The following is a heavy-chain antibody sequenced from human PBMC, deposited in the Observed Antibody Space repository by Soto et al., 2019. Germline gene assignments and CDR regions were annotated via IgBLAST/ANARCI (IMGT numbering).Heavy chain of an antibody. CDR1: GDTFKNCV. CDR3: AAELGFGKLSVV. J-gene: IGHJ6*02. D-gene: IGHD3-10*01. Sequence: QVQVVQSGVEVRRPGSSVKVSCKASGDTFKNCVISWVRQAPGQGLEWMGGIIPLFGTTDFAQRFQGRLTITTDESTTTAYMELSRLRSEATATYYCAAELGFGKLSVVWDQGTTVIVSS. V-gene: IGHV1-69*01. CDR2: IIPLFGTT.